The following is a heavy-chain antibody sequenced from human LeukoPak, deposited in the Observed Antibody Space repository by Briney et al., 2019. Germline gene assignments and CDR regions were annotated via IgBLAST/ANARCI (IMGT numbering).Heavy chain of an antibody. CDR3: ARSYSSSSTFDY. V-gene: IGHV3-11*04. CDR1: GFTLSDYY. Sequence: RGSLRLSCAASGFTLSDYYMSWIRQAPGKGLEWVSYISSSGSTIYYADSVKGRFTISRDNAKNSLYLQMNSLRAEDTAVYYCARSYSSSSTFDYWGQGTLVTVSS. CDR2: ISSSGSTI. J-gene: IGHJ4*02. D-gene: IGHD6-6*01.